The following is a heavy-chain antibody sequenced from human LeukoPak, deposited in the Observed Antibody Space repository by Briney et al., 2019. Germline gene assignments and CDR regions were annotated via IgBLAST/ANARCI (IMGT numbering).Heavy chain of an antibody. D-gene: IGHD2-15*01. Sequence: ASVKVSCKASGYTFTSYAMHWVRQARGQRGEWMGWINAGNDNTKYSQKFQGRVTITRDTSASTAYMELSSLRSEDTAVYYCARDLGYCTGGTCYPNWFDPWGQGTLVTVSS. CDR2: INAGNDNT. CDR3: ARDLGYCTGGTCYPNWFDP. J-gene: IGHJ5*02. CDR1: GYTFTSYA. V-gene: IGHV1-3*01.